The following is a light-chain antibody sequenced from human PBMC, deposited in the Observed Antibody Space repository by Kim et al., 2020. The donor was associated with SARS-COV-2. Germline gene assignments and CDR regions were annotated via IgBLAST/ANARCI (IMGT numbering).Light chain of an antibody. J-gene: IGKJ1*01. Sequence: EIIMTQSPATLSVSPGERATLSCRASQSVGSNLAWYQQKPGQGPRLLIYGASARATSIPDRFSGSGSGTEFLLTISSLQSEDFAVYYCKQYTNSPSWTFGQGSKM. CDR1: QSVGSN. CDR3: KQYTNSPSWT. CDR2: GAS. V-gene: IGKV3-15*01.